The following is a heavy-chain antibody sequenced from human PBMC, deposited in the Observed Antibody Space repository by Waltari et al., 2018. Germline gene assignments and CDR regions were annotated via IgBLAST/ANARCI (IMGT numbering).Heavy chain of an antibody. Sequence: QEQLQQWGAGLLKPAETLSVTCAGYGWSLRDYYWTWIRQPPGKGLELIGEINHSGSTNYNPSLKSRVTISVDTSKNQFSLKLSAVTAADTAVFYCARAPGGSLYFQHWGQGTLVTVSS. CDR2: INHSGST. V-gene: IGHV4-34*01. J-gene: IGHJ1*01. D-gene: IGHD1-26*01. CDR3: ARAPGGSLYFQH. CDR1: GWSLRDYY.